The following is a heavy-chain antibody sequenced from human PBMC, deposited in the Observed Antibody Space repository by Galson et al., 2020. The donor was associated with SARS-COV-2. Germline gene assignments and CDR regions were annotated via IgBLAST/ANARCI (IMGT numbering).Heavy chain of an antibody. J-gene: IGHJ5*02. D-gene: IGHD3-3*01. CDR1: GGSISSGGYY. Sequence: ETSETLSLTCTVSGGSISSGGYYWSWIRQHPGKGLEWIGYIYYSGSTYYNPSLTSRVTISVDTSKNQFSLKLSSVTAADTAVYYCARIISVGIVGVVDWFDPWGQGTRVTVSS. CDR3: ARIISVGIVGVVDWFDP. V-gene: IGHV4-31*03. CDR2: IYYSGST.